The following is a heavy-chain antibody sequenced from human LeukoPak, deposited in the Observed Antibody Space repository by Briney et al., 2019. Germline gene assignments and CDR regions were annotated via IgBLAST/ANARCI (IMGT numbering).Heavy chain of an antibody. CDR3: ARDSSDSEGYGMDV. Sequence: GASVKVFCKASGYTFTGYYMHWVRQAPGQGLEWMGWLNPNSGGTNYAQKFQGWVTMTRDTSISTAYMELSRLRSDDTAVYYCARDSSDSEGYGMDVWGQGTTVTVSS. J-gene: IGHJ6*02. CDR1: GYTFTGYY. V-gene: IGHV1-2*04. D-gene: IGHD2-21*01. CDR2: LNPNSGGT.